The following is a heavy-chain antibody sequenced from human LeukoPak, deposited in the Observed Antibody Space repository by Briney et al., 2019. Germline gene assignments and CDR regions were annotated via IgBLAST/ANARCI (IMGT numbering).Heavy chain of an antibody. CDR1: GFTFSSYS. V-gene: IGHV3-21*01. CDR2: ISSSSSYI. J-gene: IGHJ4*02. D-gene: IGHD3-10*01. CDR3: ARAGWFRELLLTYYFDY. Sequence: PGGSLRLSCAASGFTFSSYSMNWVRQAPGKGLEWVSSISSSSSYIYYADSVKGRFTISRDNAKNSLYLQMNSLRAEDTAVYYCARAGWFRELLLTYYFDYWGQGTLVTVSS.